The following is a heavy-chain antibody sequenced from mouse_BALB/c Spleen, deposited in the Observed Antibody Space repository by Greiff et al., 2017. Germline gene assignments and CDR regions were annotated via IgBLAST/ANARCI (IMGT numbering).Heavy chain of an antibody. CDR2: INPSSGYT. J-gene: IGHJ2*01. V-gene: IGHV1-4*02. D-gene: IGHD1-1*02. CDR1: GYTFTSYT. Sequence: VQLQQSAAELARPGASVKMSCKASGYTFTSYTMHWVKQRPGQGLEWIGYINPSSGYTEYNQKFKDKTTLTADKSSSTAYMQLSSLTSEDSAVYYCARSVYYPYFDYWGQGTTLTVSS. CDR3: ARSVYYPYFDY.